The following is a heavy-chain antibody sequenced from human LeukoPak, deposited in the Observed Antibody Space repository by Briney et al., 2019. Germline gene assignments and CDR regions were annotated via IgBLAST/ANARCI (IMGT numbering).Heavy chain of an antibody. D-gene: IGHD3-22*01. CDR3: ARRPGGYDSSGYSDY. J-gene: IGHJ4*02. CDR1: GFTFSSYE. CDR2: ISGSGSTI. V-gene: IGHV3-48*03. Sequence: GGSLRLSCAASGFTFSSYEMNWVGQAPGKGLEGVSYISGSGSTIYYADSVKGRFTISRDNAKNSLYLQMNSLRAEDTAVYYCARRPGGYDSSGYSDYWGQGTLVTVSS.